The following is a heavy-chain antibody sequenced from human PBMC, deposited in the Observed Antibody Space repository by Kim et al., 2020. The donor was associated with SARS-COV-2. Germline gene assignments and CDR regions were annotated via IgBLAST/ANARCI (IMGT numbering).Heavy chain of an antibody. J-gene: IGHJ4*02. D-gene: IGHD2-2*01. V-gene: IGHV3-23*01. CDR3: AIDIVVVPAAPELPDY. Sequence: SVKGRFTISRDNSKNTLYLQMNSLRAEDTAVYYCAIDIVVVPAAPELPDYWGQGTLVTVSS.